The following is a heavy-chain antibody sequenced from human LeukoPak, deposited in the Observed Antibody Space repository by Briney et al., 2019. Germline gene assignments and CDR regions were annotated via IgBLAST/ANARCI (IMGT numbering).Heavy chain of an antibody. CDR3: ARDLRWFGEPNNWFDP. CDR2: INAGNGNT. Sequence: ASVTDSCKASGYTFTSYAMHWVRQAGGQRLEWMGGINAGNGNTKYIQKFQGRVAITRNTSASTAYMELSSLRSEDTAVFYCARDLRWFGEPNNWFDPWGQGTLVTVSS. J-gene: IGHJ5*02. CDR1: GYTFTSYA. V-gene: IGHV1-3*01. D-gene: IGHD3-10*01.